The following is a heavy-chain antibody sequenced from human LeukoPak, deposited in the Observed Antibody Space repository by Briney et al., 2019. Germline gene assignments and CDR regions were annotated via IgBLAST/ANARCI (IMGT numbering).Heavy chain of an antibody. CDR1: GFTFSSYA. D-gene: IGHD3-3*01. V-gene: IGHV3-23*01. J-gene: IGHJ4*02. CDR2: ISGSGGNT. CDR3: ARNTHYDFWSDYLYYFDY. Sequence: PGGSLRLSCAASGFTFSSYAMSWVRQAPEKGLEWVSAISGSGGNTDYADSVKGRFTISRDNSKNTLYLQMNSLRAEDTAVYYSARNTHYDFWSDYLYYFDYWGQGTLVTVSS.